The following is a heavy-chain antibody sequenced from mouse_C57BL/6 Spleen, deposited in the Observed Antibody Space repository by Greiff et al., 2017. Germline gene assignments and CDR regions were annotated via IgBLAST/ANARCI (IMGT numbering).Heavy chain of an antibody. V-gene: IGHV1-82*01. J-gene: IGHJ2*01. CDR3: AKNGEGGVDY. D-gene: IGHD2-13*01. CDR1: GYAFSSSW. CDR2: IYPGDGDT. Sequence: VQLQQSGPELVKPGASVKISCKASGYAFSSSWMNWVKQRPGKGLEWIGLIYPGDGDTNYNGKFKGKATLTADKSSSTAYMQLSSLTSEDSAVDFGAKNGEGGVDYWGQGTTLTVSA.